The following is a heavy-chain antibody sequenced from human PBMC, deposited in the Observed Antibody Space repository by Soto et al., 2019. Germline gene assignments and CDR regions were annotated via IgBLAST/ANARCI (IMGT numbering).Heavy chain of an antibody. Sequence: GGFLRLSCAASGFTVSSNYMSWVRQAPGKGLEWVSVIYSGGSTYYADSVKGRFTISRDNSKNTLYLQMNSLRAEDTAVYYCARTSDYYDSSGLSFDYWGQGTLVTVSS. V-gene: IGHV3-53*01. CDR1: GFTVSSNY. CDR3: ARTSDYYDSSGLSFDY. J-gene: IGHJ4*02. CDR2: IYSGGST. D-gene: IGHD3-22*01.